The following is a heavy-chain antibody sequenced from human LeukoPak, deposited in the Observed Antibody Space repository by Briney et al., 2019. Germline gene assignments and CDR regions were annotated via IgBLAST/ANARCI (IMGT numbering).Heavy chain of an antibody. CDR1: GFTFATYV. D-gene: IGHD1-26*01. CDR2: VSGDGRVT. Sequence: GGSLRLSCAASGFTFATYVMTWVRQAPGKGLEWVSSVSGDGRVTYYADSVKGRFTISRDNAESSLYLQMNTLRAEDTAVYYCAGGSYSVFDYWGQGTLVTVSS. CDR3: AGGSYSVFDY. V-gene: IGHV3-21*01. J-gene: IGHJ4*02.